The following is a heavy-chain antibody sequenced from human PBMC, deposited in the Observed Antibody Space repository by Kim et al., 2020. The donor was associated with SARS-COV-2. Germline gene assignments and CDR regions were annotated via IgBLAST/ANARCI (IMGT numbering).Heavy chain of an antibody. CDR1: GFTFSSYG. V-gene: IGHV3-30*03. J-gene: IGHJ4*02. CDR3: ARPPSGYDYEASLTLLY. D-gene: IGHD5-12*01. CDR2: ISDYGSNK. Sequence: GGSLRLSCAASGFTFSSYGMHWVRQAPGKGLEWVAVISDYGSNKYYADSVKGRFTISRDNSKNTLYLQMNSLRAEDTAVYYCARPPSGYDYEASLTLLYWGQGTLVTVSS.